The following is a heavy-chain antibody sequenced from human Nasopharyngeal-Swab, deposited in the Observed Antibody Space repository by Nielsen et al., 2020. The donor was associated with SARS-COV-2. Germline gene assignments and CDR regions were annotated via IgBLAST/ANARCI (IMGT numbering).Heavy chain of an antibody. Sequence: ASVKVSCKASGYTFTSYAMNLVRQAPGQGLEWMGWINTNTGNPTYAQGFTGRFVFSLDTSVSTAYLQISSLKAEDTAVYYCAREEGITIFGVPIGFGYYGMDVWGQGTTVTVSS. D-gene: IGHD3-3*01. CDR3: AREEGITIFGVPIGFGYYGMDV. J-gene: IGHJ6*02. CDR1: GYTFTSYA. V-gene: IGHV7-4-1*02. CDR2: INTNTGNP.